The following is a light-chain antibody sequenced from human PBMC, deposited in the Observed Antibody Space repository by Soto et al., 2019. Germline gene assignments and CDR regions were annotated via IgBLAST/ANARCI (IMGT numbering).Light chain of an antibody. J-gene: IGKJ5*01. CDR1: QSISNY. Sequence: DIQMTQSSSSLSASVGDRVTITCRASQSISNYLNWYQQKPGKAPKLLIYGASSLQSGVPSRFSGSGSGTDFTLTISSLQPEDFATYYCQQSSSTPITFGQGTRLEIK. CDR3: QQSSSTPIT. CDR2: GAS. V-gene: IGKV1-39*01.